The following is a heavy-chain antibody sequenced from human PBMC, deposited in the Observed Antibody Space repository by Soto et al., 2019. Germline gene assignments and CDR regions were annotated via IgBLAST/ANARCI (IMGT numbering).Heavy chain of an antibody. D-gene: IGHD3-22*01. J-gene: IGHJ3*02. CDR1: GGTFSSYA. Sequence: SVKVSCKASGGTFSSYAISWVRQAPGQGLEWMGGIIPIFGTANYAQKFQGRVTITADESTSTAYMELSSLRSEDTAVYYCARGGGRYYYDSSGSGGPYDAFDIWGQGTMVTVSS. CDR2: IIPIFGTA. CDR3: ARGGGRYYYDSSGSGGPYDAFDI. V-gene: IGHV1-69*13.